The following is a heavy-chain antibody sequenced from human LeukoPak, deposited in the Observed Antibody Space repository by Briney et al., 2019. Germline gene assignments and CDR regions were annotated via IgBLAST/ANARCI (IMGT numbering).Heavy chain of an antibody. CDR1: GFTFSSYS. J-gene: IGHJ4*02. CDR2: ISSSSSYI. CDR3: ARAGAYDSSGYYPDY. Sequence: PGGSLRLSCAASGFTFSSYSMNWVRQAPGKGLEWVSSISSSSSYIYYADSVKSRFTISRDNAKNSLYLQMNSLRAEDTAVYYCARAGAYDSSGYYPDYWGQGTLVTVSS. D-gene: IGHD3-22*01. V-gene: IGHV3-21*01.